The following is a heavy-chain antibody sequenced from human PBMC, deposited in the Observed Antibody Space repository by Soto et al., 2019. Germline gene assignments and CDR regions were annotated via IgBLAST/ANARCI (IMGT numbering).Heavy chain of an antibody. CDR1: GGSISSSNW. V-gene: IGHV4-4*02. J-gene: IGHJ6*02. Sequence: SETLSLTCAVSGGSISSSNWWSWVRQPPGKGLEWIGEIYHSGSTNYNPSLKSRVTISVDKSKNQFSLKLSSVTAADTAVYYCARVPRGSYFYYYGMDVWGQGTTVTVSS. CDR3: ARVPRGSYFYYYGMDV. D-gene: IGHD1-26*01. CDR2: IYHSGST.